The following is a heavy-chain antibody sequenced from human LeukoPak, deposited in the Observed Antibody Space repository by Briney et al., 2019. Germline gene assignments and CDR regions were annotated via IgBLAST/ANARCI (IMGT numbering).Heavy chain of an antibody. J-gene: IGHJ6*02. Sequence: SETLSLTCTVSGGSISSYYWSWIRQPPGKGLEWIGEINHSGSTNYNPSLKSRVTISVDTSKNQFSLKLSSVTAADTAVYYCARGLHYCSGGSCYPSRWLGYYGMDVWGQGTTVTVSS. V-gene: IGHV4-34*01. CDR2: INHSGST. CDR3: ARGLHYCSGGSCYPSRWLGYYGMDV. CDR1: GGSISSYY. D-gene: IGHD2-15*01.